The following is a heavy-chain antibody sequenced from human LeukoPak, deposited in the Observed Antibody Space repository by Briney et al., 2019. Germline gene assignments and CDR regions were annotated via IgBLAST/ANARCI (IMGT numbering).Heavy chain of an antibody. D-gene: IGHD6-13*01. V-gene: IGHV4-4*09. J-gene: IGHJ4*02. CDR1: GGSISSYY. CDR2: IYTSGST. Sequence: SETLSLTCTVSGGSISSYYWSWIRQPPGKGLEWIGYIYTSGSTNYNPSLKSRVTISVDTSKNQFSLKLGSVTAADTAVYYCARHIAAFDYWGQGTLVTVSS. CDR3: ARHIAAFDY.